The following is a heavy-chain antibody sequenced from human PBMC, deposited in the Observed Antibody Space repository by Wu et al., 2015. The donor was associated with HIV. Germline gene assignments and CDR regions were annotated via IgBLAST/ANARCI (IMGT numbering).Heavy chain of an antibody. CDR3: ASRKEPIVVVPAANYYYYTVWTS. CDR2: IIPIFGTA. J-gene: IGHJ6*02. V-gene: IGHV1-69*05. Sequence: QVQLVQSGAEVKKPGSSVKVSCKASGGTFSSYAISWVRQAPGQGLEWMGGIIPIFGTANYAQKFQGRVTITTDESTSTAYMELSSLRSEDTAVYYCASRKEPIVVVPAANYYYYTVWTSGDQGTTV. D-gene: IGHD2-2*01. CDR1: GGTFSSYA.